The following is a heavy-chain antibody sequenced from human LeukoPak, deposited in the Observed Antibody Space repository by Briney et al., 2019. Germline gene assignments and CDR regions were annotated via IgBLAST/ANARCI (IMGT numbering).Heavy chain of an antibody. V-gene: IGHV3-9*01. D-gene: IGHD6-6*01. J-gene: IGHJ4*02. CDR1: GFTFDYYT. Sequence: PLRLSCAASGFTFDYYTMHWGRQTAGKRLEWVSCISWNSGSIRCAVSMKGRFTISRDNAKTSLYLQMNSLRAEDTALYYCAKEAEYHHAPFDYWGQGTLVTVSS. CDR3: AKEAEYHHAPFDY. CDR2: ISWNSGSI.